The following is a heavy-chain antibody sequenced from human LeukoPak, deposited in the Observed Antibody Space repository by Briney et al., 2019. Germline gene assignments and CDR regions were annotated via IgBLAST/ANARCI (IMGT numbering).Heavy chain of an antibody. V-gene: IGHV4-34*01. CDR1: GGSFSGYY. J-gene: IGHJ6*02. D-gene: IGHD3-3*01. Sequence: SETLSLTCAVYGGSFSGYYWSWIRQPPGKGLEWIGEINHSGSTNYNPSLKSRVTISVDTSKNQFSLKLSSVTAADTAVYYCARGIITIFGVVINHYYYYGMDVWGQGTTVTVSS. CDR2: INHSGST. CDR3: ARGIITIFGVVINHYYYYGMDV.